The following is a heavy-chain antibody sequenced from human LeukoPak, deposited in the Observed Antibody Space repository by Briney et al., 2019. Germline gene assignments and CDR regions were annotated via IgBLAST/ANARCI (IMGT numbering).Heavy chain of an antibody. CDR2: INPNSGGT. J-gene: IGHJ5*02. CDR1: GYTFNGYY. CDR3: ALIGDHAWFDP. V-gene: IGHV1-2*02. D-gene: IGHD3-10*01. Sequence: ASVKVSCKASGYTFNGYYMFWVRQAPGQGLEWMGWINPNSGGTNYAQEFQGRVTMTRDTSISTAYMELSTLRSDDTAVYYCALIGDHAWFDPWGQGTLVTVSS.